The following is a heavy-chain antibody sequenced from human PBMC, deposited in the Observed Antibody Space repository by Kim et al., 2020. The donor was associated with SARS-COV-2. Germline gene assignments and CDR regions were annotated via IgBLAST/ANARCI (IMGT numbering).Heavy chain of an antibody. CDR1: GFTFSSYA. D-gene: IGHD6-6*01. V-gene: IGHV3-30-3*01. J-gene: IGHJ6*02. CDR2: ISYHGSNK. CDR3: ARSIAGSYYYGMDV. Sequence: GGSLRLSCAASGFTFSSYAMHWVRQAPGKGLEWVAVISYHGSNKYYADSVKGRFTISRDNSKNTLYLQMNSLRAEDTAVYYCARSIAGSYYYGMDVWGQG.